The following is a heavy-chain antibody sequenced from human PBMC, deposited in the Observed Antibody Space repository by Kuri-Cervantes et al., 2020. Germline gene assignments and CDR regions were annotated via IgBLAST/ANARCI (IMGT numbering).Heavy chain of an antibody. D-gene: IGHD1-26*01. CDR3: AKTIVGATTDGYYGMDV. CDR2: IWYDGSNK. V-gene: IGHV3-30*02. J-gene: IGHJ6*02. CDR1: GFTFSSYG. Sequence: GESLKISCAASGFTFSSYGMHWVRQAPGKGLEWVAVIWYDGSNKYYADSVKGRFTISRDNSKNTLYLQMNSLRAEDTAVYYCAKTIVGATTDGYYGMDVWGQGTTVTVSS.